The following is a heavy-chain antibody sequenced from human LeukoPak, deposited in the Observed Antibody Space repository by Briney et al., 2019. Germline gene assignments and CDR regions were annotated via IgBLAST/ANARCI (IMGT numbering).Heavy chain of an antibody. CDR2: IYSGGAT. CDR1: GFTFSDYA. D-gene: IGHD1-26*01. V-gene: IGHV3-66*01. Sequence: GGSLRLSCAASGFTFSDYAMSWVRQAPGKGLEWVSVIYSGGATYYADSLKGRFTISRDNSKNTLYLQMNSLRAEDTAVYYCARVIVGTTTPLDYFDYWGQGTLVTVSS. CDR3: ARVIVGTTTPLDYFDY. J-gene: IGHJ4*02.